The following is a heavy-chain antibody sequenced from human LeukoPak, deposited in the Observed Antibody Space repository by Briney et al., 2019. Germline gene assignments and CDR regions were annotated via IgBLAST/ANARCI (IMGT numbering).Heavy chain of an antibody. CDR1: GFTFSSYA. CDR3: AKVSGISISSSSYAFDI. V-gene: IGHV3-23*01. CDR2: ISGRGDNT. J-gene: IGHJ3*02. D-gene: IGHD6-6*01. Sequence: GGSLRLSCAASGFTFSSYAMSWVRQAPGKGLEWDSGISGRGDNTYYADSVKGRFTISRDNSKNTLYLQMNSLRAEDTAVYYCAKVSGISISSSSYAFDIWGQGTMVTVSS.